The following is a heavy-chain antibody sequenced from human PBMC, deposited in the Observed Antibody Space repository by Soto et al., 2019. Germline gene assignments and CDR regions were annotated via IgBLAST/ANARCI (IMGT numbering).Heavy chain of an antibody. Sequence: PSEPLSLTSNNSGRPISSYYWSRIRQPPGEGLEWSGYIYYSGSTNYNPSLKSRVTISVDTSKNQFSLKLSSVIAADTAIYFCARVPVRTYYRAGSYQNYYFGMDVWGQGTTVTVSS. V-gene: IGHV4-59*12. CDR2: IYYSGST. D-gene: IGHD3-10*01. J-gene: IGHJ6*02. CDR3: ARVPVRTYYRAGSYQNYYFGMDV. CDR1: GRPISSYY.